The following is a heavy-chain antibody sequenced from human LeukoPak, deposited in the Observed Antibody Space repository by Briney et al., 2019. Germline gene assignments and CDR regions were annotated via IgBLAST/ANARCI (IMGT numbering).Heavy chain of an antibody. D-gene: IGHD3-16*01. J-gene: IGHJ4*02. CDR3: AKDRGPQWWGSFDY. CDR2: INPNSGGT. CDR1: GYTFTGYY. V-gene: IGHV1-2*02. Sequence: GASVKVSCKASGYTFTGYYMHWVRQAPGQGLEWMGWINPNSGGTNYAQKFQGRVTMTRDMSISTAYMDLSRLRSDDTAVYYCAKDRGPQWWGSFDYWGQGTLVTVSS.